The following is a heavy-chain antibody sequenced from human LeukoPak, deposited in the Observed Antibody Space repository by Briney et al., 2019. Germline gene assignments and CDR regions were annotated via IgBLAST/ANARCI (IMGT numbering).Heavy chain of an antibody. Sequence: GGSLRLSRAASGFTFSSYGMHWVRQAPGKGLEWVAFIRYDGSNKYYADSVKGRFTISRDNSKNTLYLQMNSLRAEDTAVYYCAKRGLGDREAFDIWGQGTMVTVSS. CDR3: AKRGLGDREAFDI. CDR1: GFTFSSYG. D-gene: IGHD2-21*02. J-gene: IGHJ3*02. V-gene: IGHV3-30*02. CDR2: IRYDGSNK.